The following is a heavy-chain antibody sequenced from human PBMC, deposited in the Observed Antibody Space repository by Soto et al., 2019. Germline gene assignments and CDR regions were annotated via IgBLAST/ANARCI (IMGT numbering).Heavy chain of an antibody. Sequence: EASVKVSCKASGYTFTSYYMHWVRQAPGQGLEWMGIINPSGGSTSYAQKFQGRVTMTRDTSTSTVYMELSSLRSEDTAVYYCARGGFWSGTDYYYYMDVWGKGTTVTVSS. V-gene: IGHV1-46*01. CDR3: ARGGFWSGTDYYYYMDV. J-gene: IGHJ6*03. CDR1: GYTFTSYY. D-gene: IGHD3-3*01. CDR2: INPSGGST.